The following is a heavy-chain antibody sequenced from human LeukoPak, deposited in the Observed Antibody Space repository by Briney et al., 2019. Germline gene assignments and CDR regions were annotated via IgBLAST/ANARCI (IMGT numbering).Heavy chain of an antibody. CDR1: GGSISSGGYY. J-gene: IGHJ3*02. D-gene: IGHD3-10*01. CDR2: IYYSRRT. Sequence: SETLSLTCTVSGGSISSGGYYWSWIRPHPGKGLEWIGYIYYSRRTYYNPSLKSRVTISVDTSNNQFPLQLSSVTAADTAVYYCARVTMVRGVIHRAFDSWGQGTMVTVSS. CDR3: ARVTMVRGVIHRAFDS. V-gene: IGHV4-30-4*08.